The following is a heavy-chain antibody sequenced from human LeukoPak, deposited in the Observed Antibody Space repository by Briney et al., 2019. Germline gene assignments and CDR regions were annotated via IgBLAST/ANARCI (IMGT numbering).Heavy chain of an antibody. J-gene: IGHJ4*02. V-gene: IGHV4-59*06. CDR2: IYYSGST. Sequence: SETLSLTCTVSGGSISSYYWSWIRQHPGKGLEWIGYIYYSGSTYYNPSLKSRVTISVDTSKNQFSLKLSSVTAADSAVYYCARDFYYYDSSGYSQFYFDYWGQGTLVTVSS. D-gene: IGHD3-22*01. CDR3: ARDFYYYDSSGYSQFYFDY. CDR1: GGSISSYY.